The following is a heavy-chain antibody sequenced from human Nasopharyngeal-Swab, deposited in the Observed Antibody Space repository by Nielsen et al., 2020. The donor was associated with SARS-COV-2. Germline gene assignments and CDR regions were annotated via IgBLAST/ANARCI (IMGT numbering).Heavy chain of an antibody. V-gene: IGHV3-73*01. CDR3: TNDYYFDY. J-gene: IGHJ4*02. D-gene: IGHD1-1*01. CDR2: IGDKDHNYAT. Sequence: GESLKISCAASGFIFSASALHWVRQASGKGLEWLGRIGDKDHNYATVYAASLKGRFTISRDDSVNTAYLQMDSLNTEDTALYYCTNDYYFDYWGQGTLVTVSS. CDR1: GFIFSASA.